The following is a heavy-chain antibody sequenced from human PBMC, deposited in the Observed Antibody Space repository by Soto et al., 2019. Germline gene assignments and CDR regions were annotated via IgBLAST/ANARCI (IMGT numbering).Heavy chain of an antibody. J-gene: IGHJ4*02. D-gene: IGHD5-12*01. Sequence: PSETLSLTCAVYGGSFSGYYWSWIRQPPGKGLEWIGEINHSGSTNYNPSLKSRVTISVDTSKNQFSLKLSSVTAADTAVYYCARGLRGYSGYDFDYWGQGTLVTVSS. CDR1: GGSFSGYY. V-gene: IGHV4-34*01. CDR2: INHSGST. CDR3: ARGLRGYSGYDFDY.